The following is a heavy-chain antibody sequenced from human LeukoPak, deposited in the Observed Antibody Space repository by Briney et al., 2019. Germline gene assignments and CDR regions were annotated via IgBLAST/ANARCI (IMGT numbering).Heavy chain of an antibody. CDR3: ARIPYSSSWYQRFDP. CDR2: IIPIFGTA. CDR1: GGTFSSCA. D-gene: IGHD6-13*01. Sequence: SVKVSCKASGGTFSSCAISWVRQAPGQGLEWMGGIIPIFGTANYAQKFQGRVTITTDESTSTAYMELSSLRPEDTAVYYCARIPYSSSWYQRFDPWGQGTLVTVSS. J-gene: IGHJ5*02. V-gene: IGHV1-69*05.